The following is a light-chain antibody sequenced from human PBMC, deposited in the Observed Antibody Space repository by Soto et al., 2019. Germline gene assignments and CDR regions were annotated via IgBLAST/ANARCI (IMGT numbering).Light chain of an antibody. Sequence: DIQMTQSPSSLSASVGQRVTITCRASQSISNYLNWYQQKRGKAPKLXIFAASILQSGVPSRFSGSGSGTDFTLTISSLQPEDFEAYYCQQTYSNPITFGQGTRLEIK. CDR1: QSISNY. CDR3: QQTYSNPIT. V-gene: IGKV1-39*01. CDR2: AAS. J-gene: IGKJ5*01.